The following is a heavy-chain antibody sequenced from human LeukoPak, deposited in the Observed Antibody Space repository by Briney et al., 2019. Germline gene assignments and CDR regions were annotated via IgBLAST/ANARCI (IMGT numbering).Heavy chain of an antibody. V-gene: IGHV3-30*03. D-gene: IGHD3-16*02. CDR2: ISYDGRDK. Sequence: PGGSLRLSCAASGFTFSSDGMHWVRQAPGKGLEWVAVISYDGRDKYHGDSVRGRFTISRDRSKNTVSLQMNSLRPDDTAVYYCAIDRDTVGPYYYFDCWGQGTLVTVSS. CDR3: AIDRDTVGPYYYFDC. CDR1: GFTFSSDG. J-gene: IGHJ4*02.